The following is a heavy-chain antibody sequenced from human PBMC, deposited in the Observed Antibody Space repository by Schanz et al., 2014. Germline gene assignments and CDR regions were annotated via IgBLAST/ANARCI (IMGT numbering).Heavy chain of an antibody. Sequence: EMQLLESGGGLIQPGGSLRLSCAASGFTFSTHAMSWVRQAPGKGLEWVSSISGDHRNTFYADSVKGRFTISRDNSKNTLYLQMSSLRADDTAVYYCAKAADWPVTRFDPWGQGTLVTVSS. V-gene: IGHV3-23*01. CDR2: ISGDHRNT. D-gene: IGHD3-9*01. CDR1: GFTFSTHA. CDR3: AKAADWPVTRFDP. J-gene: IGHJ5*02.